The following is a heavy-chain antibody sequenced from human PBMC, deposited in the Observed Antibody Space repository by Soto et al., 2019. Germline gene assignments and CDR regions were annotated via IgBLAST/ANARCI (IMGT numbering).Heavy chain of an antibody. CDR2: IYYSGST. J-gene: IGHJ4*02. V-gene: IGHV4-31*03. CDR1: GGSISSGGYY. D-gene: IGHD2-15*01. CDR3: ARGRSVTPYRWYFDY. Sequence: PSETLSLTCTVSGGSISSGGYYWSWIRQHPGKGLEWIGYIYYSGSTYYNPSLKSRVTISVDTSKNQFSLKLSSVTAADTAVYYCARGRSVTPYRWYFDYWGQGTLVTVSS.